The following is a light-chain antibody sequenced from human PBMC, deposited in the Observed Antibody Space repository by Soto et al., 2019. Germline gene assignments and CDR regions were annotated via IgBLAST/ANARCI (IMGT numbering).Light chain of an antibody. J-gene: IGKJ2*01. V-gene: IGKV3-15*01. CDR1: RSLSNN. Sequence: EILMTQSPGTLSVSPGESATLSCRASRSLSNNLAWYQKKPGQAPRLLIYGASARATGLPARFSGSGSGTEFTLTISSLKSEDFAVYYCQQYDIWPLTFGPGTKLEIK. CDR2: GAS. CDR3: QQYDIWPLT.